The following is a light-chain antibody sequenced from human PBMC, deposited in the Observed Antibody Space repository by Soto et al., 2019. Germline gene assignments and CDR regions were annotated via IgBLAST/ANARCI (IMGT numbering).Light chain of an antibody. V-gene: IGKV1-39*01. CDR2: SAS. J-gene: IGKJ3*01. Sequence: DIQMTQSPSSLSASVGDRVTITCLASHSIRSYLNWYQHKPGKAPKLLIYSASSLQSGVPSRFTGSGSGTDFTLTITSLQPEDFATYYCQQSYITPRNFGPGTKVDIK. CDR1: HSIRSY. CDR3: QQSYITPRN.